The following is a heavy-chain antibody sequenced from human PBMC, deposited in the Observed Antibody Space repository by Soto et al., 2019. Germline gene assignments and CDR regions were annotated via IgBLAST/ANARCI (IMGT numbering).Heavy chain of an antibody. CDR3: AREAVYYYDSSGYYTLDY. CDR2: ISYDGSNK. CDR1: GFTFSSYA. Sequence: QVQLVESGGGVVQPGRSLRLSCAASGFTFSSYAMHWVRQAPGKGLEWVAVISYDGSNKYYADSVKGRFTISRDNSKKTVYLQVNSLRAEDRAVYYCAREAVYYYDSSGYYTLDYCGQGTLVTVSS. J-gene: IGHJ4*02. V-gene: IGHV3-30-3*01. D-gene: IGHD3-22*01.